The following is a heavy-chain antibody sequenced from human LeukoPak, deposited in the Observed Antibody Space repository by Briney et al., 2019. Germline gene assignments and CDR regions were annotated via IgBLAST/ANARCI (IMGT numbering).Heavy chain of an antibody. J-gene: IGHJ4*02. V-gene: IGHV3-43*02. CDR1: GFTFDDYA. CDR2: ISGGGGST. D-gene: IGHD6-13*01. CDR3: AKDGSSSSPFDY. Sequence: GGSLRLSCAASGFTFDDYAMHWVRQTPGKGLEWVSLISGGGGSTYYADSVKGRFTISRDNSKNSLYLQMNSLRTEDTALYYCAKDGSSSSPFDYWGQGTLVTVSS.